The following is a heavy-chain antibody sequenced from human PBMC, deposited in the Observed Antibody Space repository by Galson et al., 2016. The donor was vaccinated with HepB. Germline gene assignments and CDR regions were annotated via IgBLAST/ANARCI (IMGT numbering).Heavy chain of an antibody. D-gene: IGHD5-24*01. CDR3: VTKNSDGKSDPFDI. CDR2: IKEDGSQR. V-gene: IGHV3-7*03. CDR1: GFTFKNYW. Sequence: SLRLSCAGSGFTFKNYWMNWVRQAPGKGLEWVANIKEDGSQRYYMGSLEGRFTISRDNAENSLYLQMKSLRAEDTAVYYCVTKNSDGKSDPFDIWGQGTMVTVSS. J-gene: IGHJ3*02.